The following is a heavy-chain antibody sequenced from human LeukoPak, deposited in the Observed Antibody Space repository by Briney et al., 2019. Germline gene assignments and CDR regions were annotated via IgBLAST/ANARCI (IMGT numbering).Heavy chain of an antibody. CDR2: IYYSGST. Sequence: SGTLSLTCTVSGGSISSGGYYWSWIRQHPGKGLEWIGYIYYSGSTYYNPSLKSRVTISVDTSKNQFSLKLSSVTAADTAVYYCARAFRYCTNGVCYSGSGALDYWAQGTLVTVSS. CDR1: GGSISSGGYY. CDR3: ARAFRYCTNGVCYSGSGALDY. V-gene: IGHV4-31*03. J-gene: IGHJ4*02. D-gene: IGHD2-8*01.